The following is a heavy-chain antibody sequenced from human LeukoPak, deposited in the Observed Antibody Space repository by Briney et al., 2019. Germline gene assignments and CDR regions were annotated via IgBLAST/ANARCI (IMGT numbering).Heavy chain of an antibody. CDR2: IYHSGST. CDR1: GYSISSGCY. V-gene: IGHV4-38-2*01. J-gene: IGHJ4*02. CDR3: ARHAVLWFGEPIDY. Sequence: PSETLSLTCAVSGYSISSGCYWGWIRQPPGKGLEWIGSIYHSGSTYSNPSLKSRVTISVDTSKNQFSVKLSSVTAADTAVYYCARHAVLWFGEPIDYWGQGTLVTVSS. D-gene: IGHD3-10*01.